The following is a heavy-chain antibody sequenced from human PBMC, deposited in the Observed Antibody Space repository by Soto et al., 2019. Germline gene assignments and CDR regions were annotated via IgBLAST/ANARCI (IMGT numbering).Heavy chain of an antibody. Sequence: QVQLVQSGAEVKKPGASVKVSCKASGYTFTSYAISWVRQAPGQGLEWMGWINVYNGNTKYAQKCQGRVTMTTDTSTSTVYMELRSLTSDDTAVYYCGRDGVAVTTGISGYWGQGTLVTVSS. V-gene: IGHV1-18*01. D-gene: IGHD4-4*01. CDR2: INVYNGNT. CDR3: GRDGVAVTTGISGY. CDR1: GYTFTSYA. J-gene: IGHJ4*02.